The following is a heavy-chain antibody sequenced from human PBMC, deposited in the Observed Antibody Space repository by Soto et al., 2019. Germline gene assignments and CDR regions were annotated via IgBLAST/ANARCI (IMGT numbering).Heavy chain of an antibody. V-gene: IGHV1-69*13. D-gene: IGHD6-13*01. Sequence: SVKVSCKASGGTFSSYAISWVRQAPGQGLEWMGGIIPIFGTANYAQKFQGRVTITADESTSTAYMELSSLRSEDTAVYYCARDQQLVPGLREYYGMDVWGQGTTVTVS. J-gene: IGHJ6*02. CDR3: ARDQQLVPGLREYYGMDV. CDR1: GGTFSSYA. CDR2: IIPIFGTA.